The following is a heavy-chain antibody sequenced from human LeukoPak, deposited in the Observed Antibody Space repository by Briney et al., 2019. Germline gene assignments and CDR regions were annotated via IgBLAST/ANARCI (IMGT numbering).Heavy chain of an antibody. V-gene: IGHV5-51*01. CDR2: IYAGDSDT. CDR1: GYSFTSYW. CDR3: ASIQRTMFFDY. Sequence: GESLKISCKGSGYSFTSYWIGWVRQMPGKGLEWMGIIYAGDSDTRYNPSFQGQVTISADKSTSTAYLQWSSLTASDTAVYYCASIQRTMFFDYWGQGTLVTVSS. J-gene: IGHJ4*02. D-gene: IGHD3-10*02.